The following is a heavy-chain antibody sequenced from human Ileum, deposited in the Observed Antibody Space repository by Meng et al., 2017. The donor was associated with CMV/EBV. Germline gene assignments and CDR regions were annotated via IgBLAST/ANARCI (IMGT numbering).Heavy chain of an antibody. J-gene: IGHJ4*02. V-gene: IGHV3-30*04. CDR1: GFTFSGSR. CDR2: ISHDGKHK. D-gene: IGHD6-13*01. Sequence: GGSLRLSCAASGFTFSGSRMHWVRLAPGKGLEWVAVISHDGKHKYYGDSMKGRVTISRDNSKDTLFLQMDSLRPDDTATYYCATNIATAGLDHWGQGTLVTVSS. CDR3: ATNIATAGLDH.